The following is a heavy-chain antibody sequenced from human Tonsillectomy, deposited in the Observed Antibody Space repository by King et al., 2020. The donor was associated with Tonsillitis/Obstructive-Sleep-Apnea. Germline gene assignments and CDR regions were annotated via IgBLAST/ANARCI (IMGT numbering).Heavy chain of an antibody. D-gene: IGHD2-2*01. Sequence: VQLVESGGGVVQPGRSLRLSCAASGFTFSSYGMHWVRQAPGKGLEWVAVIWYDGSNKYYADSVKGRFTISRDNSRNKLYLQMNSLRAADTAVYYCVRGDCSSTSCYHADYWGQGTLVTVSS. CDR2: IWYDGSNK. CDR1: GFTFSSYG. V-gene: IGHV3-33*01. J-gene: IGHJ4*02. CDR3: VRGDCSSTSCYHADY.